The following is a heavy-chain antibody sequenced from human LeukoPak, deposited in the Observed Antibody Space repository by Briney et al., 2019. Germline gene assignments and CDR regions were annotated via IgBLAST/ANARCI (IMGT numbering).Heavy chain of an antibody. V-gene: IGHV4-59*01. D-gene: IGHD6-19*01. J-gene: IGHJ3*02. CDR1: GGSISSSY. CDR2: IFYTGIN. Sequence: SETLSLTCSVSGGSISSSYWSWIRQAPGKGPEWIGYIFYTGINDYSPSLKSRVTISVDTSKNQFSLRVNSVTAADTAVYYCARAIYSRAWYASDIWGQGTVVTVSA. CDR3: ARAIYSRAWYASDI.